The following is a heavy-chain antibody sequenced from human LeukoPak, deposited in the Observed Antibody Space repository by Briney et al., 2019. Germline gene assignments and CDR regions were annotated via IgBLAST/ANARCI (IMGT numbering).Heavy chain of an antibody. Sequence: GSLRLSCAASGFTFSSYDMHWVRQATGKGLEWVSAIGTAGDTYYPGSVKGRFTISRENAKNSLYLQMNSLRAGDTAVYYCARARRVPYCGGDCYSSYLDYWGQGTLVTVSS. V-gene: IGHV3-13*01. CDR2: IGTAGDT. D-gene: IGHD2-21*02. J-gene: IGHJ4*02. CDR1: GFTFSSYD. CDR3: ARARRVPYCGGDCYSSYLDY.